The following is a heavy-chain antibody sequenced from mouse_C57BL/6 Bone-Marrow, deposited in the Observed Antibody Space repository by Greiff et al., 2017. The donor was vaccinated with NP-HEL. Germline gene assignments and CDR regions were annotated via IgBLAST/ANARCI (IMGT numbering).Heavy chain of an antibody. Sequence: EVKLVESGGDLVKPGGSLKLSCAASGFTFSSYGMSWVRQTPDKRLEWVATISSGGSYTYYPDSVKGRFTISRDNAKNTLYLQMSSLKSEDTAMYYCARQRLGPAWFAYWGQGTLVTVSA. J-gene: IGHJ3*01. CDR1: GFTFSSYG. D-gene: IGHD4-1*01. CDR2: ISSGGSYT. V-gene: IGHV5-6*01. CDR3: ARQRLGPAWFAY.